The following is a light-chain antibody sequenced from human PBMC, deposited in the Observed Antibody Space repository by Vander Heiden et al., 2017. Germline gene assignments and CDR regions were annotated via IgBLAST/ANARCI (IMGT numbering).Light chain of an antibody. V-gene: IGKV1-9*01. CDR1: QGISGY. Sequence: IQLTQSPSSLSASVGDRVTITFRASQGISGYLAWFQQKPGKAPKLLILPASHLPRGLPSTISGRGCARAVTLTIISRQPPDFITSFCRQQNSYPPAFGGGTKVEIK. J-gene: IGKJ4*01. CDR2: PAS. CDR3: RQQNSYPPA.